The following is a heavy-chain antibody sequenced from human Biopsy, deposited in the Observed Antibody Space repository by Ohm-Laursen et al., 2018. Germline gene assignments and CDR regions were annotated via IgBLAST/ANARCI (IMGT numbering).Heavy chain of an antibody. CDR1: GFDFSSYG. Sequence: SLRLSCSASGFDFSSYGMHWVRQAPGKGLEWVSYITSGGSTTDYADSVKGRFTISRDNAKSSLFLQMNSLRAEDTAVYYCARDVEGFYSYAMDVWGQGTTVTVSS. V-gene: IGHV3-48*03. CDR3: ARDVEGFYSYAMDV. J-gene: IGHJ6*02. D-gene: IGHD5-24*01. CDR2: ITSGGSTT.